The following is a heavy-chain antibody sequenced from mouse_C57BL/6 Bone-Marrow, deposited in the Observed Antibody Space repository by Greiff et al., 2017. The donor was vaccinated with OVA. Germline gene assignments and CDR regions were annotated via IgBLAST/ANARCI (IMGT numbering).Heavy chain of an antibody. V-gene: IGHV5-17*01. J-gene: IGHJ3*01. D-gene: IGHD2-4*01. CDR1: GFTFSDYG. Sequence: EVKLVESGGGLVKPGGSLKLSCAASGFTFSDYGMHWVRQAPEQGLEWVAYISSGSSTNYYADTVKGRFTISRDNAKNTLFLQMTSLRSEDTAMYYCARYDYDEGPWFAYWGQGTLVTVSA. CDR2: ISSGSSTN. CDR3: ARYDYDEGPWFAY.